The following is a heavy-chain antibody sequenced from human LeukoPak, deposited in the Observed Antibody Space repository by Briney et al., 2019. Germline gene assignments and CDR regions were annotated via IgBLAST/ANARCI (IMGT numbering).Heavy chain of an antibody. CDR2: ISSDNGYI. V-gene: IGHV3-21*01. J-gene: IGHJ4*02. D-gene: IGHD1-26*01. Sequence: GGSLRLSCAASAFTFSAYTMNWVRQAPGKGLEWVSSISSDNGYIYYADSVKGRFTISRDNAKNSLYLQMNSLRAEDTAVYYCTRVIVRTTYYYLDYWGQGTLVPVSS. CDR1: AFTFSAYT. CDR3: TRVIVRTTYYYLDY.